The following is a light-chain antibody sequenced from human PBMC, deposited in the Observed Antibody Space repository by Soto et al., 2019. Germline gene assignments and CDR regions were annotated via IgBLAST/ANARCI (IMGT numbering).Light chain of an antibody. CDR1: SSDVGGFNY. J-gene: IGLJ3*02. V-gene: IGLV2-14*03. Sequence: QSALTQPASVSGSPGQSITISCTGTSSDVGGFNYVSWYQHHPDKAPKLIIYDVSNRPSGVSFRFSGSKSGNTASLTISGLQAEDEADYYCSSYTSARILGVFGGGTQLTVL. CDR2: DVS. CDR3: SSYTSARILGV.